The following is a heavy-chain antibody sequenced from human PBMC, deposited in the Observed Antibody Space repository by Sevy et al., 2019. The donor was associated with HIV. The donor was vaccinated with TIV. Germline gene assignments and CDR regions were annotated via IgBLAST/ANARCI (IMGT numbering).Heavy chain of an antibody. J-gene: IGHJ4*02. CDR3: SKGGFTMVRGVFDY. Sequence: GGSLRLSCAASGFSFSSYAMSWVRQTPGKGLEWVSAISGIGGSTYYADSVKGRFTISRDNSKNTLYLQMNSLIAEDTAVYYYSKGGFTMVRGVFDYWGQGTLVTVSS. CDR2: ISGIGGST. D-gene: IGHD3-10*01. V-gene: IGHV3-23*01. CDR1: GFSFSSYA.